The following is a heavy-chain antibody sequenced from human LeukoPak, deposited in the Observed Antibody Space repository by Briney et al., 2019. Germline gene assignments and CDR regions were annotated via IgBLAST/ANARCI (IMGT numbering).Heavy chain of an antibody. CDR1: GFTFSSYS. Sequence: GGSVRLFCAASGFTFSSYSMNWVRQAPGKGLEWVSSISSSSSYIYYADSVKGRFTISRDNAKNSLYLQMNSLRAEDTAVYYCARGGYCSGGSCYIFQHWGQGTLVTVSS. V-gene: IGHV3-21*01. D-gene: IGHD2-15*01. CDR3: ARGGYCSGGSCYIFQH. CDR2: ISSSSSYI. J-gene: IGHJ1*01.